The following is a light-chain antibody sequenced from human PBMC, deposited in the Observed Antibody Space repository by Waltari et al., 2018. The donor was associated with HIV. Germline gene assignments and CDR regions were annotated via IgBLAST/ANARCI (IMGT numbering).Light chain of an antibody. Sequence: EIVLTQSPGTLSLSPGERATLSCRASRSVSSSHLAWYQQKPGQAPRLLLYGASTRATGIPDRFSGSGSGTEFTLTVSRLEPEDFAVYYCQQYDSSSYTFGQGTKLEVK. CDR2: GAS. V-gene: IGKV3-20*01. J-gene: IGKJ2*01. CDR1: RSVSSSH. CDR3: QQYDSSSYT.